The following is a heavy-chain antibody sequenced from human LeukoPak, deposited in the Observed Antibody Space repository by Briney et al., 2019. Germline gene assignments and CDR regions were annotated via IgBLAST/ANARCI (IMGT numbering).Heavy chain of an antibody. D-gene: IGHD3-10*01. CDR1: GGSISSGDYY. CDR2: IYHSGST. V-gene: IGHV4-4*02. Sequence: SETLSLTCTVSGGSISSGDYYWSWVRQPPGKGLEWIGEIYHSGSTNYNPSLKSRVTISVDKSKNQFSLKLSSVTAADTAVYYCAVRGSSDYWGQGTLVTVSS. J-gene: IGHJ4*02. CDR3: AVRGSSDY.